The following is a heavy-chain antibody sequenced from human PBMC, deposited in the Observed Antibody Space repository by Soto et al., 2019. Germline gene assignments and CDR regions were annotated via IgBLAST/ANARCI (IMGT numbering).Heavy chain of an antibody. CDR1: GYTFTSYH. D-gene: IGHD3-22*01. CDR2: ISAYNGNT. Sequence: ASVKVSCKASGYTFTSYHISWVRQAPGQGLEWMGWISAYNGNTNCAQKLQGRVTMTTDTSTSTAYMELRSLRSDDTAVYYCASLGDSLYYDSSGYYLPLPPTWGQGTLVTVSS. J-gene: IGHJ5*02. V-gene: IGHV1-18*01. CDR3: ASLGDSLYYDSSGYYLPLPPT.